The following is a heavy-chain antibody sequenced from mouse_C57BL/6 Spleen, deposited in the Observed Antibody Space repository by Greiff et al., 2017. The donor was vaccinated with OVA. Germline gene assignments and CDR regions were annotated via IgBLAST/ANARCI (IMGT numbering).Heavy chain of an antibody. CDR1: GFTFSSYA. CDR2: ISSGGDYI. Sequence: DVMLVESGEGLVKPGGSLKLSCAASGFTFSSYAMSWVRQTPEKRLEWVAYISSGGDYIYYADTVKGRFTISRDNARNTLYLQMSSLKSEDTAMYYCTRVYGNYPYYFDYWGQGTTLTVSS. V-gene: IGHV5-9-1*02. CDR3: TRVYGNYPYYFDY. J-gene: IGHJ2*01. D-gene: IGHD2-1*01.